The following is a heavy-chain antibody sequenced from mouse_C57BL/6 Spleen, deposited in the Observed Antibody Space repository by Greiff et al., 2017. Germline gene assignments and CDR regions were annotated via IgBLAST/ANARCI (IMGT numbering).Heavy chain of an antibody. J-gene: IGHJ2*01. CDR2: IWTGGGT. D-gene: IGHD2-5*01. CDR1: GFSLTSYA. Sequence: VKLVESGPGLVAPSQSLSITCTVSGFSLTSYAISWVRQPPGKGLEWLGVIWTGGGTNYNSALKSRLSISKDNSKSQVFLKMNSLQTDDTARYYCARNGNSNYGDYFDYWGQGTTLTVSS. CDR3: ARNGNSNYGDYFDY. V-gene: IGHV2-9-1*01.